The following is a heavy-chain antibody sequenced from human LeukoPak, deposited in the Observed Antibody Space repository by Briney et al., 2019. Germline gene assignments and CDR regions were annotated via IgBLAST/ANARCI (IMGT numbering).Heavy chain of an antibody. CDR3: ARDGSSYGHLY. V-gene: IGHV1-46*01. CDR2: INPSDGST. D-gene: IGHD5-18*01. CDR1: GYTFTNYF. Sequence: ASVKVSCKASGYTFTNYFIHWVRQAPGQGLELMGLINPSDGSTSYAQNFQGRITMTRDTSTSTVYMELSSLRSEDTAVYYCARDGSSYGHLYWGQGTLVTVSS. J-gene: IGHJ4*02.